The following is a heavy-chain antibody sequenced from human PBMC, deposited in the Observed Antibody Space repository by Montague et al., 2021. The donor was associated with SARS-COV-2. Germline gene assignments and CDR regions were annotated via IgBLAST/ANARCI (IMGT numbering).Heavy chain of an antibody. V-gene: IGHV6-1*01. Sequence: CAISGDSVFSNSVGWNWITSDPSSPLEFLCRTYYRSKWYSDYAPXVRGRLTVNPDASKNEFSLELNYVTPEDTAVYYCVRYSGWFYFDFWGQGTLVTVSS. J-gene: IGHJ4*02. CDR3: VRYSGWFYFDF. CDR2: TYYRSKWYS. D-gene: IGHD6-19*01. CDR1: GDSVFSNSVG.